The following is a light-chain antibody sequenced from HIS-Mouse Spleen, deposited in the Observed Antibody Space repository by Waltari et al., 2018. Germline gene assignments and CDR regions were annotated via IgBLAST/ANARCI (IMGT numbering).Light chain of an antibody. CDR2: EGS. J-gene: IGLJ3*02. V-gene: IGLV2-23*01. CDR1: SSDVGRYNL. Sequence: QSALTQPASVSGSPGQSITISCTGTSSDVGRYNLVSWYQQHPGKAPKPMIYEGSKRPSGVSNRFSGSKSGNTASLTISGLQAEDEADYYCCSHAGSSTWVFGGGTKLTVL. CDR3: CSHAGSSTWV.